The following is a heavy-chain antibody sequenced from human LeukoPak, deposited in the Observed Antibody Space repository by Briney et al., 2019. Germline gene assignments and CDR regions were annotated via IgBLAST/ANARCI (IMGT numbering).Heavy chain of an antibody. CDR3: ARRAGDYSHPYDY. CDR2: IFPSGGEI. Sequence: HPGGSLRLSCAASGFTFSTFAMIWVRQPPGKGLDWVSSIFPSGGEIHYADSVRGRFTISRDNSKNTVHLQMNSLRAEDTAMYYCARRAGDYSHPYDYWGQGTLVTVSS. J-gene: IGHJ4*02. D-gene: IGHD3-22*01. CDR1: GFTFSTFA. V-gene: IGHV3-23*01.